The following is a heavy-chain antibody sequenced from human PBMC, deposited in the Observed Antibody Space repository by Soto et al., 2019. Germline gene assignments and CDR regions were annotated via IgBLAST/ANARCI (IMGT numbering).Heavy chain of an antibody. Sequence: QEHRVESRGGVVQPGRARRLSCAASGFTFRNFGMHWVRQAPGQGLEWVAVIWNDGSNMYYADSVRGRFTISRDNSKNTLYLQMNSLRADDMGVYYCERDRALGVTLPWVHFWGQGTLVTVSS. D-gene: IGHD2-21*02. CDR2: IWNDGSNM. V-gene: IGHV3-33*01. CDR3: ERDRALGVTLPWVHF. J-gene: IGHJ4*02. CDR1: GFTFRNFG.